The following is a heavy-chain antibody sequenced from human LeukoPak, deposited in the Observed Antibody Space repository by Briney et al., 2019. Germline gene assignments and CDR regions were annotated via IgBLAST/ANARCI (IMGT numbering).Heavy chain of an antibody. Sequence: PGGSLRLSCTASGFTFGDYAMSWVHQAPGKGLEWVSGISGSGGSTYYADSVKGRFTISRDNSKNTLYLQMNSLRAEDTAVYYCAKDYDFWSGPNLYFDYWGQGTLVIVSS. CDR3: AKDYDFWSGPNLYFDY. CDR1: GFTFGDYA. D-gene: IGHD3-3*01. CDR2: ISGSGGST. V-gene: IGHV3-23*01. J-gene: IGHJ4*02.